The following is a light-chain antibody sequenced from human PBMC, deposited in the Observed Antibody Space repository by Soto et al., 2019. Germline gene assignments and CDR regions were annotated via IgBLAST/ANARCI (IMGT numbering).Light chain of an antibody. V-gene: IGKV1-5*03. Sequence: DIQMTQSPSTLSASVGDRVTITCRANQNINKWLAWYQQKPGKAPKLLINKASNLESGVPSRFSGSGSGTEFTLTISSLQPDDFATYYCQQYNSYSLYTFGRGTKLESK. J-gene: IGKJ2*01. CDR2: KAS. CDR1: QNINKW. CDR3: QQYNSYSLYT.